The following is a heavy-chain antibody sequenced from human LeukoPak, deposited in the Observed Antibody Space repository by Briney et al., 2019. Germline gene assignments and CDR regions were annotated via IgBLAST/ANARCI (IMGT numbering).Heavy chain of an antibody. V-gene: IGHV1-2*02. D-gene: IGHD3-22*01. J-gene: IGHJ4*02. Sequence: ASVNVPCKASGYIFTGYYVHWVRQAPGQGLEWMGWMNPNSGDTNYAQKFQGRVTMTRDTSITTAYMELSSLTSDDAAVYYCARGRYGLLSGYDYWGQGAMVTVSS. CDR2: MNPNSGDT. CDR3: ARGRYGLLSGYDY. CDR1: GYIFTGYY.